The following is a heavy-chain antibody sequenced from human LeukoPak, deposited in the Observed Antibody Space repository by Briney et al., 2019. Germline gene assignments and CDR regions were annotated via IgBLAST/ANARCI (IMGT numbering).Heavy chain of an antibody. J-gene: IGHJ4*02. Sequence: GASVKLSCKASGYTFTIYYMHWVRHAPGQGLEWMGIINPSGGSTSYAEKFQRRVTITRDMSTSTVYRAVRTLRSEDTGVYYCARELRKVYGDYVRDYWGQGTLVTVSS. V-gene: IGHV1-46*01. CDR3: ARELRKVYGDYVRDY. CDR2: INPSGGST. CDR1: GYTFTIYY. D-gene: IGHD4-17*01.